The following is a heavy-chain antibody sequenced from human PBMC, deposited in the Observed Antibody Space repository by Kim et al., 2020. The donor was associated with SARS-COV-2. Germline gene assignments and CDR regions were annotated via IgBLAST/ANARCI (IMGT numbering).Heavy chain of an antibody. CDR3: ARLQLRSLDWRGINWFDP. D-gene: IGHD3-9*01. CDR1: GDSISRYY. V-gene: IGHV4-59*08. Sequence: SETLSLTCSVSGDSISRYYWNWIRQPPGKGLEWIGHIYFSGTTVYSPSLGGRVTISVDTSKNQFSLRLTSVTAADTAVYFCARLQLRSLDWRGINWFDPWGQGTLVTVSS. CDR2: IYFSGTT. J-gene: IGHJ5*02.